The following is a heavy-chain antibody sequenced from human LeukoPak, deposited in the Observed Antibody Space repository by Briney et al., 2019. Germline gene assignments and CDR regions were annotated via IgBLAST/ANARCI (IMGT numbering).Heavy chain of an antibody. J-gene: IGHJ4*02. CDR3: ARDRGYGDRYGAY. Sequence: ASVKVSCKASGYTFTGYYVHWVRQAPGQGLEWMGWINPNNGGTNYAQKFQDRVTMTRDTSIRTAYMELSRLRSDDTAVYYCARDRGYGDRYGAYWGQGTLVTVSS. V-gene: IGHV1-2*02. CDR2: INPNNGGT. D-gene: IGHD4-17*01. CDR1: GYTFTGYY.